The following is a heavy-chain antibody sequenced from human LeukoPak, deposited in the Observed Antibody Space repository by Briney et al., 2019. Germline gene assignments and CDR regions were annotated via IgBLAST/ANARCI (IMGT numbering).Heavy chain of an antibody. CDR3: ARYSGSYRDAFDI. CDR2: INAGSGNT. J-gene: IGHJ3*02. CDR1: GYTFTSYT. V-gene: IGHV1-3*01. D-gene: IGHD1-26*01. Sequence: GASVKVSCKASGYTFTSYTMHWVRQAPGQRLEWMGWINAGSGNTKYSQKFQGRVTITRDTSASTAYMELSSLRSEDTAVYYCARYSGSYRDAFDIWGQGTMVTVSS.